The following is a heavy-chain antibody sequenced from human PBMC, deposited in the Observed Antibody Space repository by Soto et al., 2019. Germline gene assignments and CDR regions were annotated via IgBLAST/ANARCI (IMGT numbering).Heavy chain of an antibody. Sequence: QVLLQESGPGLVKPSGTLSLTCAVSSGSISSSNWWSWVRQTPGKGLEWIGEIDHSGTTNYNPSPKSRVTISVDKSKNQFSLKLSSVTAADTAVYYCSSLIAVANYWGQGTLVTVSS. CDR2: IDHSGTT. CDR1: SGSISSSNW. V-gene: IGHV4-4*02. J-gene: IGHJ4*02. CDR3: SSLIAVANY. D-gene: IGHD6-19*01.